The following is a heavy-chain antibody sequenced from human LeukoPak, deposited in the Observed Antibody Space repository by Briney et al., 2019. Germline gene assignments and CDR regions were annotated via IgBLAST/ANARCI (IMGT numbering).Heavy chain of an antibody. J-gene: IGHJ4*02. D-gene: IGHD2-8*01. CDR3: AREGSNGGYDY. CDR2: IYSGGST. Sequence: PGGSLRLSCAASGFTVSSNYMDWVRQAPGKGLEWVSVIYSGGSTYYADSVKGRFTISRDNSKNSLYVQLNSLRVEDTAVYYCAREGSNGGYDYWGQGTLVTVAS. CDR1: GFTVSSNY. V-gene: IGHV3-53*01.